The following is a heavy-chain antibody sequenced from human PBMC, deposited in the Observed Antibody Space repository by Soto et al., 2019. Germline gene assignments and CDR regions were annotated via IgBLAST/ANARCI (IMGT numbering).Heavy chain of an antibody. J-gene: IGHJ4*02. CDR2: IYPGDSDT. CDR3: ARSFRDGYNHPGPIDY. CDR1: GYSFTSYW. Sequence: GESLKISCKGPGYSFTSYWIGWVRQMPGKGLEWMGIIYPGDSDTRYSPSFQGQVTISADKSISTAYLQWSSLKASDTAMYYCARSFRDGYNHPGPIDYWGQGTLVTVSS. V-gene: IGHV5-51*01. D-gene: IGHD5-12*01.